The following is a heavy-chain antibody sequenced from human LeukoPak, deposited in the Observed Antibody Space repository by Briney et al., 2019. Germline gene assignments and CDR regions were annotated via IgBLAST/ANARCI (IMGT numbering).Heavy chain of an antibody. J-gene: IGHJ3*02. D-gene: IGHD6-13*01. CDR2: IYYSGST. Sequence: PSETLSLTCTVSGGSLSSGGYYWSWIRQHPGKGLEWIGYIYYSGSTYYNPSRKSPITISVDTSKNKLSLKLSSVTAADTAVYYCARDYLRGYSSSPDAFDIWGQGTMVTVSS. CDR3: ARDYLRGYSSSPDAFDI. CDR1: GGSLSSGGYY. V-gene: IGHV4-31*01.